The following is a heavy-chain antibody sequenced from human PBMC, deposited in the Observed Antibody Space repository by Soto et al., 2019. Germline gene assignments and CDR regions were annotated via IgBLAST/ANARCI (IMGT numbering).Heavy chain of an antibody. D-gene: IGHD3-22*01. CDR1: GFTFSSYS. J-gene: IGHJ4*02. CDR3: ARGKPLYYYDSSGYYYLDY. CDR2: ISYDGSNK. Sequence: PGGSLRLSCAASGFTFSSYSMHWVRQAPGKGLEWVAVISYDGSNKYYADSVKGRFTISRDNSKNTLYLQMNSLRAEDTAVYYCARGKPLYYYDSSGYYYLDYWGQGTLVTVSS. V-gene: IGHV3-30-3*01.